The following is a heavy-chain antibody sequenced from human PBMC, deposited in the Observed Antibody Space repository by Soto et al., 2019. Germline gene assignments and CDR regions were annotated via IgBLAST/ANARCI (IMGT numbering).Heavy chain of an antibody. Sequence: PGGSLRLSCAASGFTFSSYGMSWVRQAPGKGLEWVSAISGSGGSTYYADSVKGRFTISRDNSKNTLYLQMNSLRAEDTAVYYCAKEGQIVATKRGYNWFDPWGQGTLVTVSS. D-gene: IGHD5-12*01. CDR2: ISGSGGST. CDR1: GFTFSSYG. V-gene: IGHV3-23*01. J-gene: IGHJ5*02. CDR3: AKEGQIVATKRGYNWFDP.